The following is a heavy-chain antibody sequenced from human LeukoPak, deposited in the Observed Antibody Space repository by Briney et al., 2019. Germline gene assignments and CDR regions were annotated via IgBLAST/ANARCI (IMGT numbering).Heavy chain of an antibody. V-gene: IGHV3-74*01. CDR1: GFTFSDYW. J-gene: IGHJ4*02. D-gene: IGHD5-24*01. CDR3: ARGPRDGYNPLAY. CDR2: INGDGSIT. Sequence: GGSPRLSCAASGFTFSDYWMHWVRQVPGKGLVWVSRINGDGSITNYADSVKGRFTISRDNAKNTLYLQMNSLTVDDTAVYYCARGPRDGYNPLAYWGQGTLVTVSS.